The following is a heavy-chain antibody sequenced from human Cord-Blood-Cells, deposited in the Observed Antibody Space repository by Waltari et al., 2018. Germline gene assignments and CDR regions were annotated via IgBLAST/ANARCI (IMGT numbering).Heavy chain of an antibody. D-gene: IGHD6-19*01. J-gene: IGHJ4*02. CDR3: ARHLRGYSSGWYYFDY. Sequence: SSYYWGWIRQPPGKGLEWMGSIYYSGSTYYNPSLKSRVTISVDTSKNQFSLKLSPVTAADTAVYYCARHLRGYSSGWYYFDYWGQGTLVTVSS. V-gene: IGHV4-39*07. CDR1: SSYY. CDR2: IYYSGST.